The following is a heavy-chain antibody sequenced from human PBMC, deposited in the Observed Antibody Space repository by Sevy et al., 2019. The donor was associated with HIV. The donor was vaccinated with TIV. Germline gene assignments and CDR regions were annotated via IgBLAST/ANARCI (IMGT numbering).Heavy chain of an antibody. Sequence: GGSLRLSCAVSGFTFSTYAMHWVRRAPGKGLECVAIVSSDGSEINYADSVKGRFTISRDNSMNTLYLQMNSLRTEDTALYYCARDQLGSIDYWGQGTLVTVSS. CDR1: GFTFSTYA. D-gene: IGHD7-27*01. CDR2: VSSDGSEI. J-gene: IGHJ4*02. V-gene: IGHV3-30-3*01. CDR3: ARDQLGSIDY.